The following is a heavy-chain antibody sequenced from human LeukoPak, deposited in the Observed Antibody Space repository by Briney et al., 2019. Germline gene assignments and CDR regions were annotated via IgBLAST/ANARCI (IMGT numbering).Heavy chain of an antibody. CDR1: GGSVSSDSYF. Sequence: ETLSLTCSVSGGSVSSDSYFWNWVRQAPGKGLEWVSAISGSGGSTYYADSVKGRFSISRDNAKNSLYLQMNSLRAEDTAVYYCARGVPYASWSGPHYSDYWGQGTLVTVSS. J-gene: IGHJ4*02. CDR2: ISGSGGST. D-gene: IGHD3-3*01. CDR3: ARGVPYASWSGPHYSDY. V-gene: IGHV3-21*01.